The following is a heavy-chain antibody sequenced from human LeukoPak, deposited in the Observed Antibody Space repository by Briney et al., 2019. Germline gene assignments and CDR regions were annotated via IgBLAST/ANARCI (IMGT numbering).Heavy chain of an antibody. Sequence: GGSPRLPLSASRFTLCCYSMSWVRPAPGKGGEGVSGISGSGGSTYYADSVKGRFTISRDNSRNTLYLQMNSPRAEDTAVYYCAILPEYSSGWYEVNYWGQGTLVTVSS. CDR1: RFTLCCYS. D-gene: IGHD6-13*01. V-gene: IGHV3-23*01. CDR2: ISGSGGST. CDR3: AILPEYSSGWYEVNY. J-gene: IGHJ4*02.